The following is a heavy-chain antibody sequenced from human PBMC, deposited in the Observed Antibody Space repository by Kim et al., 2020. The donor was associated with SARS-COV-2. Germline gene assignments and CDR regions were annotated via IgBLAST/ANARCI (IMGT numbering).Heavy chain of an antibody. CDR1: GASVSSSGYY. CDR2: IYYSGNT. CDR3: ARTGHHARSFLSAEY. Sequence: SETLSLTCTVSGASVSSSGYYWGWIRQHPGKGLAWVGNIYYSGNTSYNPSLKSRATISLDTSKNQFSLKLSSVTAADTALFYCARTGHHARSFLSAEY. J-gene: IGHJ1*01. D-gene: IGHD6-6*01. V-gene: IGHV4-39*07.